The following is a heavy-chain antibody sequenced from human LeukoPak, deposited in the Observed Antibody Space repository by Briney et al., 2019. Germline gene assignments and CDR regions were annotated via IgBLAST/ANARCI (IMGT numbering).Heavy chain of an antibody. Sequence: PSETLSLNWSVSGXSISNYYGSWIRQPAGKGLDWIGRIYTSGSTNYKPSLRSRVTISMDASKDQFSLRLSSVTAADTAVYYCARERGTIAVPYYFDFWGPGILVTVSS. J-gene: IGHJ4*02. V-gene: IGHV4-4*07. CDR3: ARERGTIAVPYYFDF. CDR1: GXSISNYY. CDR2: IYTSGST. D-gene: IGHD2-15*01.